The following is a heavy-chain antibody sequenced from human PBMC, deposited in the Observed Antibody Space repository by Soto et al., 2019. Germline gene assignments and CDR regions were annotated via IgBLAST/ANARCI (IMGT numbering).Heavy chain of an antibody. J-gene: IGHJ6*02. CDR1: GFTFNNYG. Sequence: QVQLVESGGGVVQPGRSLRLSCAASGFTFNNYGMHWVRQAPGKGLEWVAVIWNDGNGYYYANSVKGRFTISRDNSKNTLYLQIGSLRAADTVVYSCARRQISPASRGAASARGAMDVGGQGTTVTVSS. CDR2: IWNDGNGY. D-gene: IGHD1-26*01. V-gene: IGHV3-33*01. CDR3: ARRQISPASRGAASARGAMDV.